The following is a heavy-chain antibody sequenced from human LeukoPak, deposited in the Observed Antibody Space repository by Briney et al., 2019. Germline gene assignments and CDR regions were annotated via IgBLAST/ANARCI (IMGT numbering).Heavy chain of an antibody. CDR1: GGSISSGGYY. Sequence: SETLSLTCTVSGGSISSGGYYWSWIRQPPGKGLEWIGYIYYSGSTNYNPSLKSRVTISVDTSKNQFSLKLSSVTAADTAVYYCARHLIYNYYYGMDVWGQGTTVTVSS. CDR3: ARHLIYNYYYGMDV. D-gene: IGHD5-24*01. V-gene: IGHV4-61*08. J-gene: IGHJ6*02. CDR2: IYYSGST.